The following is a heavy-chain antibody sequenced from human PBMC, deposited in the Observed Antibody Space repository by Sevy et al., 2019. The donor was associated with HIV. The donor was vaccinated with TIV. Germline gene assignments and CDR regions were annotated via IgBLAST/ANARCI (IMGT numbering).Heavy chain of an antibody. Sequence: SETLSLTCTVSGASISSSGYYWGWIRQPPGKGLEWIASINFSGITFYNPSLKSRITISAETSKNQFSLDLNSVTAADTAIYYCAGPILTYNNGWSYYDYWGQGTVVTVSS. CDR3: AGPILTYNNGWSYYDY. CDR2: INFSGIT. J-gene: IGHJ4*02. D-gene: IGHD6-19*01. V-gene: IGHV4-39*01. CDR1: GASISSSGYY.